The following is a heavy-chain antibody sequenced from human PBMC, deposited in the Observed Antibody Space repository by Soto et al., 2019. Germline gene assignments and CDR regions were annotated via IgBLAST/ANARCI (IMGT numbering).Heavy chain of an antibody. V-gene: IGHV1-18*01. Sequence: QVQLVQSGAEVKTPGASVKVSCRASGYSFRTHGISWVRQAPGQGLEWMGWISTYDDKTNFPQTFQGRITMTTDTSTGTAYVELRRLICADTAVYFCASSLGYCNSSVCFRHWFDPWVQGNLVSVSS. J-gene: IGHJ5*02. CDR3: ASSLGYCNSSVCFRHWFDP. CDR1: GYSFRTHG. D-gene: IGHD2-8*01. CDR2: ISTYDDKT.